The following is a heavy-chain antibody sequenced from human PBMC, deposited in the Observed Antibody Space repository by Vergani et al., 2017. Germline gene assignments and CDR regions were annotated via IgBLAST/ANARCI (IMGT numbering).Heavy chain of an antibody. V-gene: IGHV4-34*01. CDR3: ARGRPYSSGYLCYFDY. J-gene: IGHJ4*02. Sequence: QVQLQQWGAGLLKPSETLSLTCAVYGGSFSGYYWSWIRQPPGKGLEWFGEINHSGSTNYNPSLKSRVTISVDTSTNQFSLKLSSVTAADTAVYFCARGRPYSSGYLCYFDYWGQGTLVTVSS. CDR2: INHSGST. D-gene: IGHD3-22*01. CDR1: GGSFSGYY.